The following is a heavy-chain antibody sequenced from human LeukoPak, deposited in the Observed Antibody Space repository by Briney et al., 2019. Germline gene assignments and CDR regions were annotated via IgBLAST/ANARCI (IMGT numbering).Heavy chain of an antibody. V-gene: IGHV1-2*02. CDR2: INPNSCDT. J-gene: IGHJ6*03. D-gene: IGHD6-13*01. CDR3: VRAPYSGSGYSSRTNYYYMYV. Sequence: GASVKVSCKSSGYTFTGYYMHWVRQAPGQGLEWMGWINPNSCDTNYAQKFQGRVTLTRDTSISAAYMELSRLRSDDTAVYYCVRAPYSGSGYSSRTNYYYMYVWGKGTTVTVSS. CDR1: GYTFTGYY.